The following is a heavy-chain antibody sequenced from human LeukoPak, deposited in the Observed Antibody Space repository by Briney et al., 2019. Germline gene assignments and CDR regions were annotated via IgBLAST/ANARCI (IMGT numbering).Heavy chain of an antibody. V-gene: IGHV3-23*01. D-gene: IGHD3-22*01. J-gene: IGHJ4*02. CDR1: RFTFSTYA. Sequence: GGSLRLSCAASRFTFSTYAMSWVRQAAGKGLEWVSSISGSGGSTYHADSVKGRFTIYRDNSKKTLYLQMNSLRAEDTAVYYCAKGLNHYDTSGYYPYYFDYWGQGTLVTVSS. CDR2: ISGSGGST. CDR3: AKGLNHYDTSGYYPYYFDY.